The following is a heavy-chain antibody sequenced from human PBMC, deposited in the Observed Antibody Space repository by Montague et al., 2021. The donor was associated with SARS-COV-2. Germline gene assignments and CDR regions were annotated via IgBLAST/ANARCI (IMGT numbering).Heavy chain of an antibody. D-gene: IGHD3-10*01. V-gene: IGHV4-39*01. J-gene: IGHJ3*02. CDR1: GGSVSSSPYY. Sequence: SETLSLTCTVSGGSVSSSPYYWGWIRQPPGMGLEWVGYITDSGRTYFSPSLKSRISISVDSSENQFSLRLSSVTAADTAVYYCASPYYYGSGAYSYKYYFDIWGQGTMVTVSS. CDR3: ASPYYYGSGAYSYKYYFDI. CDR2: ITDSGRT.